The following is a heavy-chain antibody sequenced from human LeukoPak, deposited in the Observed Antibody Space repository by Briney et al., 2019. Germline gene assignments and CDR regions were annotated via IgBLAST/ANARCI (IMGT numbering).Heavy chain of an antibody. CDR3: ARPQITIPHTYYFDY. J-gene: IGHJ4*02. CDR1: GYSFTSYW. CDR2: IYPGDSDT. V-gene: IGHV5-51*01. D-gene: IGHD3-3*01. Sequence: GESLKISCKGSGYSFTSYWIGWVRQMPGKGLEWMGIIYPGDSDTRYSPSFQGQVTISADKSISTAYLQWSSLKASDTAMYYCARPQITIPHTYYFDYWGQGTLVTVSS.